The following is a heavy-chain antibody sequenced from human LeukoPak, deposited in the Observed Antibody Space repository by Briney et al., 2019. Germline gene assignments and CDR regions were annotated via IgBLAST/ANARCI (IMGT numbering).Heavy chain of an antibody. CDR1: GGSISSGDYY. V-gene: IGHV4-30-4*08. Sequence: PSQTLSLTCTVSGGSISSGDYYWSWIRQPPGKGLEWIGFIYYSGSTSYNPYLKSRVTISLDTSKNYFPLKLTSVTAADTAMYYCARGDYYDSSGYYYHWGQGTLVTVSS. CDR3: ARGDYYDSSGYYYH. CDR2: IYYSGST. D-gene: IGHD3-22*01. J-gene: IGHJ5*02.